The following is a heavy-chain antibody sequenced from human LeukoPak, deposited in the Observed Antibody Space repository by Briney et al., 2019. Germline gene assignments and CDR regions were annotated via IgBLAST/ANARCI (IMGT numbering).Heavy chain of an antibody. CDR3: ARHFPTEIYYYYYMDV. J-gene: IGHJ6*03. D-gene: IGHD1-1*01. Sequence: GESLKISCKGSGYSFTSYWIGWVRQMPGKGLEWMGIIYPGDSDTRYSPSFQGQVTISADKSISTAYLQWGSLKASDTAMYYCARHFPTEIYYYYYMDVWGKGTTVTVSS. CDR1: GYSFTSYW. V-gene: IGHV5-51*01. CDR2: IYPGDSDT.